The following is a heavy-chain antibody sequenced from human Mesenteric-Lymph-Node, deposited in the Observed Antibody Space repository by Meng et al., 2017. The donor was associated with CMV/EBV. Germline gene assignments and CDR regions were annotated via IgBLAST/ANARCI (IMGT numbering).Heavy chain of an antibody. CDR3: AGGITETAYFDY. D-gene: IGHD1-20*01. Sequence: GESLKISCAASGFTFSSYGMHWVRQTPGKGLEWVAFIRYDGSDQYYVDSVKGRCTISRNNSKNTLYLQMNSLRAEDTAVYYCAGGITETAYFDYWGQGSLVTVSS. V-gene: IGHV3-30*02. J-gene: IGHJ4*02. CDR1: GFTFSSYG. CDR2: IRYDGSDQ.